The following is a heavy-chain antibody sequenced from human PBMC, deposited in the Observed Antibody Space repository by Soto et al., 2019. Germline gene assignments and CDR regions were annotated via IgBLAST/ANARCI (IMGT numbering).Heavy chain of an antibody. V-gene: IGHV1-69*02. Sequence: QVQLVQSGAEVKKPGSSVKVSCKASGGTFSSYTISWVRQAPGQGLEWMGRIIPILGIANYAQKFQGRVTITGDNSPCTAYMELSSLRSEDTAVYYCAQRGGSGTPEFYYYGRDVWGQGTTVTVSS. D-gene: IGHD3-10*01. J-gene: IGHJ6*02. CDR3: AQRGGSGTPEFYYYGRDV. CDR2: IIPILGIA. CDR1: GGTFSSYT.